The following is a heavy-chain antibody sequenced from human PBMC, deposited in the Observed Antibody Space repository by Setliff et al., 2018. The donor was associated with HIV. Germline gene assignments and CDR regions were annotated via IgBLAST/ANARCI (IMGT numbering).Heavy chain of an antibody. D-gene: IGHD3-22*01. J-gene: IGHJ5*02. V-gene: IGHV4-39*01. CDR3: ESRVYYYDESRILREEGFVP. CDR1: GGSISDNKYY. Sequence: PSETLSLTCSVSGGSISDNKYYWSWIRQPPGKGLEWTGSIYHTGKTYYNSALKNRLTISVDTSKNQFSLELSSVTAADTAVYYCESRVYYYDESRILREEGFVPWGQGTLVTVSS. CDR2: IYHTGKT.